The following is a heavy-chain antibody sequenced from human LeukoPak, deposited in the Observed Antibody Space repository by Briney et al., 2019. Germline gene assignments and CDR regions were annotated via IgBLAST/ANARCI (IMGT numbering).Heavy chain of an antibody. CDR2: INPSGGST. CDR3: ARIYCSSNTCYGGGAFDI. V-gene: IGHV1-46*01. J-gene: IGHJ3*02. Sequence: ASVKVSCKASGYTFTSYYMHWVRQAPGQGLEWMGIINPSGGSTSYAQKLQGRVTMTTDTSTSTAYMELRSLRSDDTAVYYCARIYCSSNTCYGGGAFDIWGQGTMVTVSS. CDR1: GYTFTSYY. D-gene: IGHD2-2*01.